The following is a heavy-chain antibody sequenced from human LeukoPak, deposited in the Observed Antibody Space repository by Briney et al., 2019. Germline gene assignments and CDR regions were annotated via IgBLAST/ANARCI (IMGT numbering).Heavy chain of an antibody. CDR2: IYYSGST. CDR3: ARGNYDSSGCYYFDY. CDR1: GGSISSYY. J-gene: IGHJ4*02. Sequence: SETLSLTCTVSGGSISSYYWSWIRQPPGKGLEWIGYIYYSGSTNYNPSLKSRVTISVDTSKNQFSLKLSSVTAADTAVYYCARGNYDSSGCYYFDYWGQGTLVTVSS. V-gene: IGHV4-59*01. D-gene: IGHD3-22*01.